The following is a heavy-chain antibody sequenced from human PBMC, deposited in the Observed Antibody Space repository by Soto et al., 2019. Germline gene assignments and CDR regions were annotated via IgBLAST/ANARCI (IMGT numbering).Heavy chain of an antibody. J-gene: IGHJ4*02. CDR2: IYYSGST. Sequence: ETLSLTCTVSGGSISSYYWSWIRQPPGKGLEWIGYIYYSGSTNYNPSLKSRVTISVDTSKNQFSLKLSSVTAADTAVYYCARSYGDSHFDYWGQGTLVTVS. V-gene: IGHV4-59*01. CDR1: GGSISSYY. CDR3: ARSYGDSHFDY. D-gene: IGHD4-17*01.